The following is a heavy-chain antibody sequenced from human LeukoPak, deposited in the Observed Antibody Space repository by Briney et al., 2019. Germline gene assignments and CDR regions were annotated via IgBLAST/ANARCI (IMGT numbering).Heavy chain of an antibody. V-gene: IGHV3-30*18. D-gene: IGHD3-10*01. CDR3: AKDPFMVRGVITPCWFDP. J-gene: IGHJ5*02. CDR1: GFTFSSYG. CDR2: ISYDGSNK. Sequence: GGSLRLSCAASGFTFSSYGMHWVRQAPGKGLEGVAVISYDGSNKYYADSVKGRFTISRDNSKNTLYLQMNSLRAEDTAVYYCAKDPFMVRGVITPCWFDPWGQGTLVTVSS.